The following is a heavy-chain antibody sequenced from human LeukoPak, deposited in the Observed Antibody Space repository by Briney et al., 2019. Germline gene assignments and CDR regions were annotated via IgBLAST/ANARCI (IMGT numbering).Heavy chain of an antibody. Sequence: GESLQISCKGSGSIFTSYWIGWVRQLPGKGLEGMGIIYPGDSDTRYSPSFQGQVTISADKSISTAYLQWSSLKASDTAMYYCARALLYCTNGVCYRGYFDYWGQGTLVTVSS. CDR1: GSIFTSYW. CDR3: ARALLYCTNGVCYRGYFDY. V-gene: IGHV5-51*01. J-gene: IGHJ4*02. CDR2: IYPGDSDT. D-gene: IGHD2-8*01.